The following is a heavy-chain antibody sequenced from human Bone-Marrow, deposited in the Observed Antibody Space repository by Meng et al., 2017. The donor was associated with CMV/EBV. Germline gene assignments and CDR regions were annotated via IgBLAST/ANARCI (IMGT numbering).Heavy chain of an antibody. J-gene: IGHJ4*02. CDR3: ARSLYGGSTRGVWYYFDY. CDR2: IIPILGIA. V-gene: IGHV1-69*10. CDR1: GGTFSSYA. D-gene: IGHD5-12*01. Sequence: SVKVSCKASGGTFSSYAISWVRQAPGQGLEWMGGIIPILGIANYAQKFQGRVTITTDESTSTAYMELSSLRSEDTAVYYCARSLYGGSTRGVWYYFDYWGQGTLVTVPS.